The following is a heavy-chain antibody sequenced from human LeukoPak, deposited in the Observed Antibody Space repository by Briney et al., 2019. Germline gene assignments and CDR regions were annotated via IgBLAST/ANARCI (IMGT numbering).Heavy chain of an antibody. CDR1: GGSISSSSYY. V-gene: IGHV4-39*07. J-gene: IGHJ4*02. CDR3: AREVFEGATMVRGVIF. D-gene: IGHD3-10*01. CDR2: IYYSGST. Sequence: SETLSLTCTVSGGSISSSSYYWGWIRQPPGKGLEWNGSIYYSGSTYYNPSLKSRVTISVDTSKNQFSLKLSSVTAADTAVYYCAREVFEGATMVRGVIFWGQGTLVTVSS.